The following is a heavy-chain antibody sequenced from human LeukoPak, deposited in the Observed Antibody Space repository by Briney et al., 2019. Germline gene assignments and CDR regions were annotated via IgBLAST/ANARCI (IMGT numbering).Heavy chain of an antibody. CDR2: ISVSDTT. V-gene: IGHV3-23*01. D-gene: IGHD6-13*01. Sequence: AGGSLRLSCAASDFTFRTYPMSWVRQAPGKGLEWVAAISVSDTTFYAGSVKGRFTIPRDNSKNTVYLQMNSLRDDDTAVYYCAKDSRWPNDAFNLWGQGTLVTVSS. J-gene: IGHJ3*01. CDR1: DFTFRTYP. CDR3: AKDSRWPNDAFNL.